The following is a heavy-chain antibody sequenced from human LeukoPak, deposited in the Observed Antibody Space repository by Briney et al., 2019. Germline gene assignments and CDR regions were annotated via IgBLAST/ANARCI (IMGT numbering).Heavy chain of an antibody. J-gene: IGHJ4*02. D-gene: IGHD3-22*01. V-gene: IGHV3-33*01. CDR3: ARFDYDSSGGYYFDY. CDR1: GFTFSSHG. CDR2: IWYDGSNK. Sequence: GGSLRLSCAASGFTFSSHGMHWVRQAPGKGLEWVAVIWYDGSNKYYEDSVKGRFTISRDNPKNTLYLQMNSMRAEDTAVYYCARFDYDSSGGYYFDYWGQGTLVTVSS.